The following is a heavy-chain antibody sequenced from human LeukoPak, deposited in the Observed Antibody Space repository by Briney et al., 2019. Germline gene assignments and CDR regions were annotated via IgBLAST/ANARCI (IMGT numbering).Heavy chain of an antibody. D-gene: IGHD3-3*01. V-gene: IGHV1-2*06. Sequence: ASVKVSCKASGYTFTGYYMHWVRQAPGQGLEWMGRINPNSGGTNYAQKFQGRVTMTRDTSISTAYMELSRLRSDDTAVYYCARWGSGYLYYFDYWGQGNLVTVSS. CDR3: ARWGSGYLYYFDY. CDR1: GYTFTGYY. CDR2: INPNSGGT. J-gene: IGHJ4*02.